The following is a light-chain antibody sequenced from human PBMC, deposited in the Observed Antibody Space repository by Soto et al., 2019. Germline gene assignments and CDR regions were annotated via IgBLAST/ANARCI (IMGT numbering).Light chain of an antibody. CDR1: QGISNW. CDR3: QQYNSYSQT. J-gene: IGKJ1*01. CDR2: DAS. V-gene: IGKV1-5*01. Sequence: DIQMTQSPSSVSASVGDRVTLTCRASQGISNWLAWYQQKPGKAPKLLIYDASSLESGVPSRFSGSGSGTEFTLTISSLQPDDFATYYCQQYNSYSQTFGQGTKVDIK.